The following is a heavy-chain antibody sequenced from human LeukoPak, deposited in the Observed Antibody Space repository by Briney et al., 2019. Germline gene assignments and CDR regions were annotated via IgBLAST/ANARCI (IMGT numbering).Heavy chain of an antibody. J-gene: IGHJ4*02. CDR1: GYTFTSYY. Sequence: ASVKVSRKASGYTFTSYYMHWVRQAPGQGLEWMGIINPSGGSTSYAQKFQGRVTMTRDTSTSTVYMELSSLRSEDTAVYYCARDTSTAVAGARYYFDYWGQGTLVTVSS. CDR2: INPSGGST. V-gene: IGHV1-46*01. CDR3: ARDTSTAVAGARYYFDY. D-gene: IGHD6-19*01.